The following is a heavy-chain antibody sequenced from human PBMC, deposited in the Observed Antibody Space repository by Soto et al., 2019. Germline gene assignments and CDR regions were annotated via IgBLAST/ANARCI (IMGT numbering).Heavy chain of an antibody. Sequence: SVKVSCKASGGTFSSYAISWVRQAPGQGLEWMGGIIPIFGTANYTQKFQGRVTITADESTSTAYMELSSLRSEDTAVYYCARPTYYYDSSGAPGAFDIWGQGTMVTVSS. D-gene: IGHD3-22*01. J-gene: IGHJ3*02. CDR2: IIPIFGTA. CDR3: ARPTYYYDSSGAPGAFDI. V-gene: IGHV1-69*13. CDR1: GGTFSSYA.